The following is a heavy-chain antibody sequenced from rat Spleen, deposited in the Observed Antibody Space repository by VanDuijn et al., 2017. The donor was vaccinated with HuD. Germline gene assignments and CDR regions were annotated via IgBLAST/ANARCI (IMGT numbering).Heavy chain of an antibody. Sequence: EVQLVESGGGLVQPGRSLKLSCAASGFTFSNYDMAWVRQAPTKGLEWVASISTSGGSTYYRDSAKGRFTISRDNAKSTLYLQMNSLKSEDTATYYCARLSGPLWCFDFWGPGTMVTVSS. V-gene: IGHV5-25*01. J-gene: IGHJ1*01. CDR2: ISTSGGST. CDR1: GFTFSNYD. CDR3: ARLSGPLWCFDF. D-gene: IGHD4-3*01.